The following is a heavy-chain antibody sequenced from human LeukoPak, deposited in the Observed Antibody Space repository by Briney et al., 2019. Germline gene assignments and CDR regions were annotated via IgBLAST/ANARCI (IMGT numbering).Heavy chain of an antibody. J-gene: IGHJ6*03. CDR3: ARDEKGYDFWIGAYYYYMDV. V-gene: IGHV3-43*01. CDR2: ISWDGGST. CDR1: GFTFDDYT. D-gene: IGHD3-3*01. Sequence: GGSLRLSCAASGFTFDDYTMHWVRQAPGKGLEWVSLISWDGGSTYYADSVKGRFTISRDNAKNSLYLQMNSLRAEDTAVYYCARDEKGYDFWIGAYYYYMDVWGKGTTVTVSS.